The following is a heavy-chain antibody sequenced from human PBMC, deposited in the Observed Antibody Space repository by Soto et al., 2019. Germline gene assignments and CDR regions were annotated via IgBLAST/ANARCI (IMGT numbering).Heavy chain of an antibody. Sequence: QLQLLESGPGLVKASETLSLTCNVSGGSISTSRSYWAWIRQPPGKGLEWLANIFYSGSTYYNPSLASRVTVSVDTSKNEFSLKLRSVTAADTAVYYCARQPTTGDTDLWFDPCGQGTLVTVSS. D-gene: IGHD2-21*01. V-gene: IGHV4-39*01. CDR1: GGSISTSRSY. J-gene: IGHJ5*02. CDR3: ARQPTTGDTDLWFDP. CDR2: IFYSGST.